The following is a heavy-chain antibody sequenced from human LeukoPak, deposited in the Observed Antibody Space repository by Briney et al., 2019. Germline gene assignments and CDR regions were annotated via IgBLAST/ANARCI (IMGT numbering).Heavy chain of an antibody. V-gene: IGHV1-2*02. CDR3: ARDLMEDCSSTSCYEGLGY. Sequence: GASVKVSCKASGYTFTGYYMHWVRQAPGQGLEWMGWINPNSGGTNYAQKFQGRVTMTRDTSISTAYMELSRLRSDDTAVYYCARDLMEDCSSTSCYEGLGYWGQGTLVTVSS. CDR1: GYTFTGYY. D-gene: IGHD2-2*01. J-gene: IGHJ4*02. CDR2: INPNSGGT.